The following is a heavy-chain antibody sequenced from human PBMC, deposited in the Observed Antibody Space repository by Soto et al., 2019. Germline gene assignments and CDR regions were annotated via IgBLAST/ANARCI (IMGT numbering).Heavy chain of an antibody. V-gene: IGHV1-69*12. D-gene: IGHD2-2*01. CDR3: ARRYCISTSCHYYGMDV. CDR1: GGTFSTYT. Sequence: QVQLVQSGAEVKKPGSSVKVSCKASGGTFSTYTVSWLRQAPGQGLEWMGGIIPIFRTANYAQKFQGRVTVTADESTSQAYMELSSLRSEDTAVYYCARRYCISTSCHYYGMDVWGQGTTVTVS. J-gene: IGHJ6*02. CDR2: IIPIFRTA.